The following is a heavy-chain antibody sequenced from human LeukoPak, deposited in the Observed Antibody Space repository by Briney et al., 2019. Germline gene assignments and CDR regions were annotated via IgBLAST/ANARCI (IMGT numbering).Heavy chain of an antibody. V-gene: IGHV3-21*01. CDR1: GFTFSSYA. Sequence: SGGSLRLSCAASGFTFSSYAMSWVRQAPGKGLEWVSSISSSSSYIYYADSVRGRFTISRDNAKNTVYLQMNSLRTEDTAVYYCARGLPNYYGMDVWGQGTTVSVSS. CDR3: ARGLPNYYGMDV. CDR2: ISSSSSYI. J-gene: IGHJ6*02.